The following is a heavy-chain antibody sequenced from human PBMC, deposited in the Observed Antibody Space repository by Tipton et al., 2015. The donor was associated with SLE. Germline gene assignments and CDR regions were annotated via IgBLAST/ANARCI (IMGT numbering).Heavy chain of an antibody. CDR3: AGDLIGYFQH. D-gene: IGHD2/OR15-2a*01. V-gene: IGHV4-4*07. CDR2: MYASGST. J-gene: IGHJ1*01. CDR1: GGSISSYY. Sequence: TLSLTCTVSGGSISSYYWSWIRQPAGKGLEWIGRMYASGSTNYNPSLRSRAAMSVDTSKSHFSLKLTSVTAADTAVYYCAGDLIGYFQHWGQGTLVTVSS.